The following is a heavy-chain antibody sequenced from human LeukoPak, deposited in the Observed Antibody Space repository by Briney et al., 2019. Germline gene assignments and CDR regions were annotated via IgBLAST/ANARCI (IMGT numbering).Heavy chain of an antibody. V-gene: IGHV1-2*02. CDR1: GYTFTGYY. Sequence: ASVKVSCKASGYTFTGYYMHWVRQAPGQGLEWMGWINPNSGGTNYAQKFQGRVTMTRDTSISTAYMELSRLRSDDTAVYYCARVFYYDGSGYFAFDIWGQGTMVTVSS. CDR3: ARVFYYDGSGYFAFDI. CDR2: INPNSGGT. D-gene: IGHD3-22*01. J-gene: IGHJ3*02.